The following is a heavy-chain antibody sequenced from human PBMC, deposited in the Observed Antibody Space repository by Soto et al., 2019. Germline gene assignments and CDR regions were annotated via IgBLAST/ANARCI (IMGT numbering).Heavy chain of an antibody. V-gene: IGHV4-61*01. CDR2: IYYSGST. CDR1: GGSVGSGSYY. J-gene: IGHJ4*02. Sequence: SETLSLTCPVSGGSVGSGSYYWGWIRQPPGKGLEWIGYIYYSGSTNYNPSPKRRVTISVDTSKNQFSLKLSSVTAADTAVYYCARTGGGSPKYYFDYWGQGTLVTVSS. CDR3: ARTGGGSPKYYFDY. D-gene: IGHD3-16*01.